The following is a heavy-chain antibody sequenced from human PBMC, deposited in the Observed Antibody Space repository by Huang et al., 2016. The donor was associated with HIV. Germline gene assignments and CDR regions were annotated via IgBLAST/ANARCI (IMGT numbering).Heavy chain of an antibody. D-gene: IGHD5-18*01. CDR2: NSGYNGNT. Sequence: QVQLVQSGAEVKKHGASVKVSCTASGYTFSSFGISWVRQAPGQGLEWGGWNSGYNGNTKFAQKYKGRLTMTTDTSTSTAYMERRSLGSDDTAVYYCARGGGIQLWLLGYYYMDVWGNGTTVTVSS. CDR3: ARGGGIQLWLLGYYYMDV. V-gene: IGHV1-18*01. J-gene: IGHJ6*03. CDR1: GYTFSSFG.